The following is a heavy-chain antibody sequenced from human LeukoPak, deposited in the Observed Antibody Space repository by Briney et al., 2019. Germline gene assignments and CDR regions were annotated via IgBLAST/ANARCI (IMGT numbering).Heavy chain of an antibody. CDR2: INWNGGST. CDR1: GFTVSSNY. D-gene: IGHD2-2*02. CDR3: ARDLNLELLYVDGRSYFDY. Sequence: PGGSLRLSCAASGFTVSSNYMSWVRQAPGKGLEWVSGINWNGGSTGYADSVKGRFTISRDNAKNSLYLQMNSLRAEDTALYYCARDLNLELLYVDGRSYFDYWGQGTLVTVSS. J-gene: IGHJ4*02. V-gene: IGHV3-20*04.